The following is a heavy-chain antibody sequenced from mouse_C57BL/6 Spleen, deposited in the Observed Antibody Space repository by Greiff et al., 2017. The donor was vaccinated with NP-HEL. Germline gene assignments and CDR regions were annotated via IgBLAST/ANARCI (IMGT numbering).Heavy chain of an antibody. Sequence: VQLQQSGPELVKPGASVKISCKASGYTFTDYYMNWVKQSHGKSLEWIGDINPNNGGTSYNQKFKGKATLTVDKSSSTAYMELRSLTSEDSAVYYCARYDTTVVATNYFDYWGQGTTLTVSS. V-gene: IGHV1-26*01. CDR3: ARYDTTVVATNYFDY. D-gene: IGHD1-1*01. CDR1: GYTFTDYY. CDR2: INPNNGGT. J-gene: IGHJ2*01.